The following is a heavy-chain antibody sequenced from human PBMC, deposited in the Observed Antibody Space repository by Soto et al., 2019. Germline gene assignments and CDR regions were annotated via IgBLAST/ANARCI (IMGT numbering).Heavy chain of an antibody. CDR2: ISSSGKTI. Sequence: GSLRLSXAASGFIFSDYXMNWVRQAPVKGLEWVSYISSSGKTIYYGDSVKGRFTISRDNAQNSLSLQMNSLRVEDTAVYYCARXRPSADFXSGYSYGMDVXGQGT. J-gene: IGHJ6*02. V-gene: IGHV3-48*03. D-gene: IGHD3-3*01. CDR3: ARXRPSADFXSGYSYGMDV. CDR1: GFIFSDYX.